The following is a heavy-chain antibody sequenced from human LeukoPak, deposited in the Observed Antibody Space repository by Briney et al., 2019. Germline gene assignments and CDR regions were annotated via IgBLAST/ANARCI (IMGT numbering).Heavy chain of an antibody. CDR3: ARIGYCSSTSCYRVYYFDY. J-gene: IGHJ4*02. Sequence: SETLSLTCAVYGGSFSGYYWSWIRQPPGKGLEWIGEINHSGSTNYNPSLKSRVTISVDTSKNQFSLKLSSVTAADTAVYYCARIGYCSSTSCYRVYYFDYWGQGTLVTVSS. CDR1: GGSFSGYY. CDR2: INHSGST. D-gene: IGHD2-2*02. V-gene: IGHV4-34*01.